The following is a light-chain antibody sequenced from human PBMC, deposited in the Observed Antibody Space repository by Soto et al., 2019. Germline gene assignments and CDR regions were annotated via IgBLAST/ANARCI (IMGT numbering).Light chain of an antibody. CDR1: TSDVGRYNY. J-gene: IGLJ1*01. Sequence: QSVRTQPASGSRVPGQWSTISCPGTTSDVGRYNYVSWYQQHPGKAPKLIIYDVSNRPSGVSNRFSGSKSGNTASLTISGLQAEDEADYYCNSYTSSSTYVFGTGTKVTVL. CDR3: NSYTSSSTYV. CDR2: DVS. V-gene: IGLV2-14*01.